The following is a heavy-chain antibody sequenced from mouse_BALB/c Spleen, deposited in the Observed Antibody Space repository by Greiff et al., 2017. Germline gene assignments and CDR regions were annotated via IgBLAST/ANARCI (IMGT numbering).Heavy chain of an antibody. CDR2: IYPGDGDT. V-gene: IGHV1-82*01. CDR1: GYAFSSSW. J-gene: IGHJ4*01. D-gene: IGHD1-1*01. CDR3: ARDGVGAMDY. Sequence: QVQLQQSGPELVKPGASVKISCKASGYAFSSSWMNWVKQRPGQGLEWIGRIYPGDGDTNYNGKFKGKATLTADKSSSTASMQLSSLASVDSAVYCCARDGVGAMDYWGQGTSVTVSS.